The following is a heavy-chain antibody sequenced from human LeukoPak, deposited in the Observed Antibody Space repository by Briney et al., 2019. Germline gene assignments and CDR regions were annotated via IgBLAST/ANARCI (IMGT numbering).Heavy chain of an antibody. CDR2: IIPIFGTA. J-gene: IGHJ4*02. CDR1: GGTFSSYA. V-gene: IGHV1-69*05. D-gene: IGHD6-13*01. Sequence: GASVKVSCKASGGTFSSYAISWVRQAPGQGLEWMGGIIPIFGTANYAQKFQGRVTITTDESTSTAYMELSSLRSEDTAVYYCARPLPGIAAAAVNPFGYWGQGTLVTVSS. CDR3: ARPLPGIAAAAVNPFGY.